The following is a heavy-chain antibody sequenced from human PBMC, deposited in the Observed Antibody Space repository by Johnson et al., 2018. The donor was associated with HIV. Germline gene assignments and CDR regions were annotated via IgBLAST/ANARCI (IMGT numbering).Heavy chain of an antibody. V-gene: IGHV3-20*04. D-gene: IGHD6-6*01. Sequence: VQLVESGGGLIQPGGSLRLSCAVSGFSVSNNYMSWVRQAPGKGLEWVSGINWNGGSIGYADSVKGRFTISRDNAKNSLYLQMNSLRAEDTALYYCAKDIVSSSTAFDIWGQGTMVTVSS. CDR1: GFSVSNNY. CDR2: INWNGGSI. CDR3: AKDIVSSSTAFDI. J-gene: IGHJ3*02.